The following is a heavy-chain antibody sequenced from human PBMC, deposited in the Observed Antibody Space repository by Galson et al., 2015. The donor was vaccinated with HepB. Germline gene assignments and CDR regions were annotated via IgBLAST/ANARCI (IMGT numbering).Heavy chain of an antibody. Sequence: ETLSLTCAVSGGSVSSGSYYWSWIRQPPGKGLEWIGYIYYSGSTNYNPSLKSRVTISVDTSKNQFSLKLSSVTAADTAVYYCARGPTVLGPRNWFDPWGQGTLVTVSS. CDR2: IYYSGST. CDR1: GGSVSSGSYY. D-gene: IGHD7-27*01. V-gene: IGHV4-61*01. CDR3: ARGPTVLGPRNWFDP. J-gene: IGHJ5*02.